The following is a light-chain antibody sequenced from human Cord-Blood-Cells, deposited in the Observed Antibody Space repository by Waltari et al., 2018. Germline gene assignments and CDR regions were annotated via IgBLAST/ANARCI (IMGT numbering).Light chain of an antibody. Sequence: QSALTQPASVSGSPGPSITISCTGTSSDVGSYNLFSWYQQHPGKAPKLMIYEGSKRPSGVSNRFSGSKSGNTASLTISGLQAEDEADYYCCSYAGSSTVFGGGTKLTVL. V-gene: IGLV2-23*01. CDR2: EGS. J-gene: IGLJ3*02. CDR3: CSYAGSSTV. CDR1: SSDVGSYNL.